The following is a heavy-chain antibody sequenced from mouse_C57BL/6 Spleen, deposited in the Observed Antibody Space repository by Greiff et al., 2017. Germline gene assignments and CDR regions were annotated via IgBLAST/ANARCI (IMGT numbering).Heavy chain of an antibody. CDR2: ISDGGSYT. Sequence: DVKLVESGGGLVKPGGSLKLSCAASGFTFSSYAMSWVRQTPEKRLEWVATISDGGSYTYYPDNVKGRFTISRDNAKNNLYLQMSHLKSEDTAMYYCARGDYGSSYGGNYAMDYWGQGTSVTVSS. V-gene: IGHV5-4*03. CDR3: ARGDYGSSYGGNYAMDY. J-gene: IGHJ4*01. CDR1: GFTFSSYA. D-gene: IGHD1-1*01.